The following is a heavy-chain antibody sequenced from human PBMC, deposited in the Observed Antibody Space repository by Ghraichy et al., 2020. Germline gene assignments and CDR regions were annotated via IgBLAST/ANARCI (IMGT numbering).Heavy chain of an antibody. CDR1: GGSISSGDYY. D-gene: IGHD2-2*01. V-gene: IGHV4-30-4*01. CDR3: ASGSTSFTGVFDY. Sequence: SETLSLTCTVSGGSISSGDYYWSWIRQPPGKGLEWIGYIYYSGSTYYNPSLKSRVTISVDTSKNQFSLKLSSVTAADTAVYYCASGSTSFTGVFDYWGQGTLVTVSS. CDR2: IYYSGST. J-gene: IGHJ4*02.